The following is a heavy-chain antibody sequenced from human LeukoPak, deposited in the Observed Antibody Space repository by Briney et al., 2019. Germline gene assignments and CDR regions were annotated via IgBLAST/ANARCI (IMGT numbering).Heavy chain of an antibody. CDR3: AKSDTNMIAFDY. V-gene: IGHV3-53*01. J-gene: IGHJ4*02. Sequence: WGSLSLSCATSGFTVSSNYMSWVRQAPGKGLEWVSVIYSGGSTYYADSVKGRFTISRDDFKNTLYLQMNSLRAEDTAVYCCAKSDTNMIAFDYWGQGTLVTVSS. CDR2: IYSGGST. D-gene: IGHD2-21*01. CDR1: GFTVSSNY.